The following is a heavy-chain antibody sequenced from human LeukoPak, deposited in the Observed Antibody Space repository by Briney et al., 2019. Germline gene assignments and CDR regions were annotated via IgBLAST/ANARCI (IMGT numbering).Heavy chain of an antibody. Sequence: GASLKISCKGSGSSFNTYWIAWVRQLPGKGLEWMGVIYPGDSDTRYSPSFQGQVTMSADKSISTAYLQWSSLKASDTAMYYCATDRYCSGGSCSFDYWGQGTLVTVSS. CDR2: IYPGDSDT. J-gene: IGHJ4*02. CDR1: GSSFNTYW. V-gene: IGHV5-51*01. CDR3: ATDRYCSGGSCSFDY. D-gene: IGHD2-15*01.